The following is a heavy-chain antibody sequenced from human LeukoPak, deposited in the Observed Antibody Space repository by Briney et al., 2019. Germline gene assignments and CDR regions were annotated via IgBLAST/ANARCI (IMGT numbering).Heavy chain of an antibody. CDR2: ISYDGSNK. J-gene: IGHJ6*02. CDR3: ARASGTIAAAGTWYYYGMDV. Sequence: GGSLRLSCAASGFTFSSYGMHWVRQAPGKGLEWVAVISYDGSNKYYADSVKGRFTISRDNAKNSLYLQMNSLRAEDTAVYYCARASGTIAAAGTWYYYGMDVWGQGTTVTVSS. CDR1: GFTFSSYG. D-gene: IGHD6-13*01. V-gene: IGHV3-30*03.